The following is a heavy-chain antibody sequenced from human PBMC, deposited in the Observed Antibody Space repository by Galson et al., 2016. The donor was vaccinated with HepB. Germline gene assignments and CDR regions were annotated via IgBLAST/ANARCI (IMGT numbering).Heavy chain of an antibody. V-gene: IGHV1-18*01. Sequence: SVKVSCKASGYTFTTSGISWVRQAPGQGLEGMEWISTYSGNTKYAQKFQGGLTLTTDSSTTTAYMELRSLRFDDTALYYCARDVQYRFDSWGQGTLVTVSS. J-gene: IGHJ4*02. D-gene: IGHD2/OR15-2a*01. CDR2: ISTYSGNT. CDR1: GYTFTTSG. CDR3: ARDVQYRFDS.